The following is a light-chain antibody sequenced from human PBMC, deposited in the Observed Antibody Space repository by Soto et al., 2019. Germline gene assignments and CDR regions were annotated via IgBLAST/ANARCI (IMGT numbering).Light chain of an antibody. Sequence: EIVLTQSPATLSLSPGERAILSFSASQSVSTFLAWFQQKPGQPPRLLIYNASGRATGIPDRFSGSGSGTDFTLTISRLEPEDSAVYYCQQYGGSPSITFGQGTRLEIK. CDR2: NAS. J-gene: IGKJ5*01. CDR1: QSVSTF. V-gene: IGKV3-20*01. CDR3: QQYGGSPSIT.